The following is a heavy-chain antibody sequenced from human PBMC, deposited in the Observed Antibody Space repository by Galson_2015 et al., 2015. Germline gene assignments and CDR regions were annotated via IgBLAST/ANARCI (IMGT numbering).Heavy chain of an antibody. CDR3: AQSPKKLGIAFDY. D-gene: IGHD7-27*01. CDR2: IYWNDDK. Sequence: PALVKPTQTLTLTCTFSGFSLTSDGVGVGWIRQPPGKALEWVALIYWNDDKAYSPSLKSRLTITKDTSKNQVVLTMTNTDPVDTATYYCAQSPKKLGIAFDYWGQGTLVTVSS. J-gene: IGHJ4*02. CDR1: GFSLTSDGVG. V-gene: IGHV2-5*01.